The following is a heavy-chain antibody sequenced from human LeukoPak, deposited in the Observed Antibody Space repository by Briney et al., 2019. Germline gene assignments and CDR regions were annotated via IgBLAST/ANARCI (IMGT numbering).Heavy chain of an antibody. J-gene: IGHJ4*02. V-gene: IGHV4-59*01. D-gene: IGHD3-22*01. CDR1: GGSISSYY. CDR3: ARGRSEYYYDSSGYYRD. Sequence: SETLPLTCTVSGGSISSYYWSWIRQPPGKGLEWIGYIYYSGSTNYNPSLKSRVTISVDTSKNQFSLKLSSVTAADTAVYYCARGRSEYYYDSSGYYRDWGQGTLVTVSS. CDR2: IYYSGST.